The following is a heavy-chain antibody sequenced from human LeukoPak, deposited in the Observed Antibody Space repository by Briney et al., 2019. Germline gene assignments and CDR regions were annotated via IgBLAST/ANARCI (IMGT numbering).Heavy chain of an antibody. CDR2: ISSSSSYI. J-gene: IGHJ4*02. D-gene: IGHD5-18*01. Sequence: LRRSCGESGVTGRSDSIGGVRKATGKGLEWVSSISSSSSYIYYADSVKGRFTISRDNAKNSLYLQMNSLRAEDTAVYYCARDGYSYGPGAFDYWGQGTLVTVSS. V-gene: IGHV3-21*01. CDR3: ARDGYSYGPGAFDY. CDR1: GVTGRSDS.